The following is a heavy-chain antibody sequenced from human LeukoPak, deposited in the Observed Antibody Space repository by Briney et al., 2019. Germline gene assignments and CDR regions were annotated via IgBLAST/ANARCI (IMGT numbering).Heavy chain of an antibody. J-gene: IGHJ6*03. CDR3: ARESLLSYDFWSGYYGGDYYCYYMDV. Sequence: SETLSLTCAVYGGSFSGYYWSWIRQPPGKGLEWIGEINHSGSTNYNPSLKSRVTISVDTSKNQFSLKLSSVTAADTAVYYCARESLLSYDFWSGYYGGDYYCYYMDVWGKGTTVTVSS. V-gene: IGHV4-34*01. CDR2: INHSGST. D-gene: IGHD3-3*01. CDR1: GGSFSGYY.